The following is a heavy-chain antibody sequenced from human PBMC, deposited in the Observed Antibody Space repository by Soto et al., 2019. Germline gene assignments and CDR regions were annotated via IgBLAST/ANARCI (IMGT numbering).Heavy chain of an antibody. V-gene: IGHV1-2*04. Sequence: ASVKVSCKASGYTFTGYYMHWVRQAPGQGLEWMGWINPNSGGTNYAQKFQGWVTMTRDTSISTAYMELSRLRSDDTAVYYCARTSPRDGDIAALRFMYFDYWGQGTLVTVSS. D-gene: IGHD6-6*01. CDR3: ARTSPRDGDIAALRFMYFDY. CDR2: INPNSGGT. CDR1: GYTFTGYY. J-gene: IGHJ4*02.